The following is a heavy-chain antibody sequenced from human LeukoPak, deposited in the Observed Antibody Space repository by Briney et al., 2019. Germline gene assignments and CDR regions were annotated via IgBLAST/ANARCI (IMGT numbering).Heavy chain of an antibody. J-gene: IGHJ1*01. CDR1: GFTFSDYY. CDR2: ISSSSSTI. V-gene: IGHV3-11*04. D-gene: IGHD3-10*01. CDR3: ARDLFGEYFQH. Sequence: GGSLRLSGAASGFTFSDYYMSWIRQAPGKGLEGVSYISSSSSTIYYADSVKGRFTISRDNAKNSLYLQMNSLRAEDTAVYYCARDLFGEYFQHWGQGTLGTVSS.